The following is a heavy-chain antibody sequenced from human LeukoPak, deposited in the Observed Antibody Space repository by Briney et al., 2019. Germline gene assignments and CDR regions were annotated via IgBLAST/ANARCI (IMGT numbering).Heavy chain of an antibody. CDR2: ITKNGDTT. CDR3: TKDYCGRSCSAV. CDR1: GFSFSAFG. J-gene: IGHJ6*02. D-gene: IGHD1-1*01. Sequence: PGGSQRLSCAASGFSFSAFGMNWVRQAPGKGLEWVPTITKNGDTTYYVDSVKGRFTISRDNSKNTLYLQMNSLRAEDTAKYYCTKDYCGRSCSAVWGQGTTVIVSS. V-gene: IGHV3-23*01.